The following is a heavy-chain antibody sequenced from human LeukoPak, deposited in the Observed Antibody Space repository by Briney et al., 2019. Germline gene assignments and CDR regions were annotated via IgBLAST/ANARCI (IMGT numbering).Heavy chain of an antibody. Sequence: ASVKVSCKASGYTFTSYDINWVRQAAGQGLEWMGWMNPNSGNTGYAQKFQGRVTMTRNTSISTAYMELSSLRSEDTAVYYCARVSRAVAKLVDSWGQGTLVTDSS. V-gene: IGHV1-8*01. J-gene: IGHJ4*02. CDR3: ARVSRAVAKLVDS. CDR1: GYTFTSYD. CDR2: MNPNSGNT. D-gene: IGHD6-19*01.